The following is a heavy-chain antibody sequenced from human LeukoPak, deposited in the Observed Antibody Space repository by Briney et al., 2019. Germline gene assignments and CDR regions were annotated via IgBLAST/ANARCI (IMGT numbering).Heavy chain of an antibody. V-gene: IGHV3-7*01. D-gene: IGHD2-15*01. CDR1: GFTFSSYW. CDR2: IKQDGSEK. Sequence: GGSLRLSCAAPGFTFSSYWMSWVRQAPGKGLEWVANIKQDGSEKYYVDSVKGRFTISRDNAKNSLYLQMNSLRAEDTAVYYCARDRETYSNNWFDPWGQGTLVTVSS. J-gene: IGHJ5*02. CDR3: ARDRETYSNNWFDP.